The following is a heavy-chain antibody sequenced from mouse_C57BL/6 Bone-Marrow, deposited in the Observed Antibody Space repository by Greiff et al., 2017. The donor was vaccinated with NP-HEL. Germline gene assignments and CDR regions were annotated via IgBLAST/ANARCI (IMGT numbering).Heavy chain of an antibody. J-gene: IGHJ3*01. V-gene: IGHV2-2*01. CDR2: IWSGGST. Sequence: VQLQESGPGLVQPSQSLSITCTVSGFSLTSYGVHWVRQSPGKGLEWLGVIWSGGSTDYNAAFISRLSISKDNSNSQVFFKMNSLQADDTAIYYCASRKTAQASWFAYWGQGTLVTVSA. D-gene: IGHD3-2*02. CDR3: ASRKTAQASWFAY. CDR1: GFSLTSYG.